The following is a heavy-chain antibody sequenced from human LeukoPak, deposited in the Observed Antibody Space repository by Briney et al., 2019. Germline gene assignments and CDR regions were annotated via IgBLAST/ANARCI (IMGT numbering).Heavy chain of an antibody. J-gene: IGHJ4*02. Sequence: SETLSLTCTVSGGSLSSYFWSWIRQPPGKGLEGVGYIYYSGSTNYNPSLKSRVTISVDTSKNQFSLKLSSVTAADTAFYYCANLRRYDSSGYYSDYWGQGTLVTVSP. D-gene: IGHD3-22*01. CDR1: GGSLSSYF. V-gene: IGHV4-59*08. CDR2: IYYSGST. CDR3: ANLRRYDSSGYYSDY.